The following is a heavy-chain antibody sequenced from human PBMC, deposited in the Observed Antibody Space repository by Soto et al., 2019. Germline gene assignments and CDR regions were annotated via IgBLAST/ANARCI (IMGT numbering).Heavy chain of an antibody. CDR3: AREPFGRFDP. V-gene: IGHV1-69*01. J-gene: IGHJ5*02. CDR1: GDSFGSYA. D-gene: IGHD3-10*01. Sequence: QMQLVQSGPEVKKPGSSVKVSCKASGDSFGSYAVSWVRQAPGQGLEWMGAIIPVFGTTNYTQKFQGRVTITADDSTTTAYMELSSLRSDDTAVYYGAREPFGRFDPWGQGTLVTFSS. CDR2: IIPVFGTT.